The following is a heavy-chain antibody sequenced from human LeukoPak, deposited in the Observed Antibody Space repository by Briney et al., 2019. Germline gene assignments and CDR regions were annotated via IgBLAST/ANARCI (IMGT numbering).Heavy chain of an antibody. CDR2: IKNDGTVK. CDR1: GFTFRSYA. CDR3: AKDSYSKGDY. D-gene: IGHD5-18*01. J-gene: IGHJ4*02. V-gene: IGHV3-7*01. Sequence: GGSLRLSCAASGFTFRSYAMSWVRQAPGKGLEWVANIKNDGTVKNYVDSVKGRFTISRDNAKNSLYLQMNSLRAEDTGVYYCAKDSYSKGDYWGQGVLVTVSS.